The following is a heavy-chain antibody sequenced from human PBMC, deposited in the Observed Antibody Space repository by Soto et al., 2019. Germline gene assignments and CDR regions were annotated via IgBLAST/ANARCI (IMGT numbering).Heavy chain of an antibody. CDR2: INPNIGST. CDR3: ARVPAAAGPFDP. Sequence: ASVKVSCKASGYTFTSYDINWVRQATGQGLEWMGWINPNIGSTNYAQKFQGRVTMTRDTSISTAYMELSSLRSEDTAVYYCARVPAAAGPFDPWGQGTLVTVSS. V-gene: IGHV1-8*02. J-gene: IGHJ5*02. CDR1: GYTFTSYD. D-gene: IGHD6-13*01.